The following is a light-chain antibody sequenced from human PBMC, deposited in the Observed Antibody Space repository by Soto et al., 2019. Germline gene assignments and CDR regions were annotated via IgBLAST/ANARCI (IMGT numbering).Light chain of an antibody. CDR3: SSYTDRNNLV. J-gene: IGLJ6*01. CDR2: DVS. Sequence: QSALTQSPSASGSPGQSVTISCTGTSSDIGGYNSVSWYQQHPGKAPKVMIYDVSKQPSGVPDRFSGSKSGNTASLTVSALQAEDEADYYCSSYTDRNNLVFGPASKVIV. CDR1: SSDIGGYNS. V-gene: IGLV2-8*01.